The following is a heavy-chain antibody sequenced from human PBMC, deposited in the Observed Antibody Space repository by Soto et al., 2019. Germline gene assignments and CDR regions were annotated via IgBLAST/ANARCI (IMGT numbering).Heavy chain of an antibody. D-gene: IGHD6-13*01. CDR3: ATGQLEIARGFG. V-gene: IGHV4-31*11. CDR1: GVSINSGDYY. J-gene: IGHJ4*02. Sequence: QVQLQESGPGLVKPSQTLSLTCAVSGVSINSGDYYWTWIRQHPGKGLEWIGYIYPSGSTYYNPSLKSRIIISIDTSKNQFSLKLSSVTAADTAVYYCATGQLEIARGFGWGQGTLVTVSS. CDR2: IYPSGST.